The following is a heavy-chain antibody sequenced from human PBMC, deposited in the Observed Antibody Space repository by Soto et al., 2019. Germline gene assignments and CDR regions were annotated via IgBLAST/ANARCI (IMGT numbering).Heavy chain of an antibody. Sequence: GGSMQLSSAASRFTFSSYGMSWVRQPPGKELEWVSEISGSGGSTYYADSVKGRFTISRDNSKNTLYLEMNSLRAEDTAVYYCAKDSATFGRFDYWGQGTLVTVSS. CDR1: RFTFSSYG. CDR2: ISGSGGST. J-gene: IGHJ4*02. CDR3: AKDSATFGRFDY. D-gene: IGHD3-3*01. V-gene: IGHV3-23*01.